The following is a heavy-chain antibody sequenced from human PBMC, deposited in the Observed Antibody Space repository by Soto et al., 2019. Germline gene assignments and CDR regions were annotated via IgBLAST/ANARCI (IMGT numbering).Heavy chain of an antibody. CDR2: IFPADSDT. D-gene: IGHD2-15*01. CDR1: GYSFSNYW. J-gene: IGHJ4*02. V-gene: IGHV5-51*01. CDR3: AISVVVPATMNYLDY. Sequence: GESLKISCKGSGYSFSNYWIAWVRQMPGKGLEWMGIIFPADSDTKYSPSFQGQVTISADKSISTAYLQWSSLKASDTAMYYCAISVVVPATMNYLDYRGQGSLVTVSS.